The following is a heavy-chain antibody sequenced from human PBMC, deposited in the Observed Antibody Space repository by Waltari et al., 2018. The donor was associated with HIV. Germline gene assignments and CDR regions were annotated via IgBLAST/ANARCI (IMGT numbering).Heavy chain of an antibody. D-gene: IGHD3-10*01. V-gene: IGHV4-38-2*02. CDR1: GYSISSGYY. Sequence: QVQLQESGPGLVKPSETLSLTCTVSGYSISSGYYWGWIWQPPGKGLEWIGSIYHSGSTYYNPSLKSRVTISVDTSKNQFSLKLSSVTTADTAVYYCARGDQSYPRLWFGEFGMDVWGQGTTVTVSS. CDR2: IYHSGST. J-gene: IGHJ6*02. CDR3: ARGDQSYPRLWFGEFGMDV.